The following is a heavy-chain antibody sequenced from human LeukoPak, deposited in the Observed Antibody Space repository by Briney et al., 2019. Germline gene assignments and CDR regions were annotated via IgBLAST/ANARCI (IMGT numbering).Heavy chain of an antibody. V-gene: IGHV1-2*02. D-gene: IGHD3-22*01. Sequence: ASVKVSCKASGYTFTGYYMHWVRQAPGQGLEWMGWINPNSGGTNYAQKFQGRVTMTRDTSISTAYMELSRLRSDDTAVYYCARQYYDSSGLNWFDPWGQGTLVTVSS. CDR2: INPNSGGT. CDR3: ARQYYDSSGLNWFDP. J-gene: IGHJ5*02. CDR1: GYTFTGYY.